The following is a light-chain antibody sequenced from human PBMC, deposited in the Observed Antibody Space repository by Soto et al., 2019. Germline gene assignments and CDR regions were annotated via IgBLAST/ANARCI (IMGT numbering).Light chain of an antibody. CDR2: WAS. CDR1: QSVLYSSNNNNY. CDR3: QQYYSTPLT. Sequence: DIVMTQSPDSLAVSLGERATINCKSSQSVLYSSNNNNYIAWYQQKPGQPPKLLIYWASTRESGVPDRFSGSGSGTDFTLTISSLQAEDVAVYYCQQYYSTPLTFGGGTKGDI. V-gene: IGKV4-1*01. J-gene: IGKJ4*01.